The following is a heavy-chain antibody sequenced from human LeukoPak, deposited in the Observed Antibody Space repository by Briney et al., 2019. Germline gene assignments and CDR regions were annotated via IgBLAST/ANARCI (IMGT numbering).Heavy chain of an antibody. CDR1: GSSISSSYY. CDR2: IYHTGNT. V-gene: IGHV4-38-2*02. D-gene: IGHD6-19*01. J-gene: IGHJ4*02. Sequence: SETLSLTCTVSGSSISSSYYWGWIRQPPGRGLEWIGTIYHTGNTYYNPSLKSRVTISLDTSKNQLSLNLTSVTAADTAVYYCARPGSGSGWYSEYYFDSWGQGALVTVSS. CDR3: ARPGSGSGWYSEYYFDS.